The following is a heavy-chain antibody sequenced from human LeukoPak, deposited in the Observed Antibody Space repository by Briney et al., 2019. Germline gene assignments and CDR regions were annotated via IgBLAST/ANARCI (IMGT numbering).Heavy chain of an antibody. Sequence: GGSLRLSCAASGFTFSSYDMHWVRQATGKGLEWVSAIGTAGDTYYPGSVKGRFTISRENAKNSLYLQMHSLRPGDTAVYYCARGRIGRPFHLWPQGTMLTVPS. CDR3: ARGRIGRPFHL. CDR1: GFTFSSYD. J-gene: IGHJ3*01. D-gene: IGHD3-16*02. CDR2: IGTAGDT. V-gene: IGHV3-13*01.